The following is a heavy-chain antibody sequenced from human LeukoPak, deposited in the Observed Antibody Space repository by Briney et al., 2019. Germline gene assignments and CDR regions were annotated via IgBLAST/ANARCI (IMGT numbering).Heavy chain of an antibody. Sequence: PSETLSLTCTVSGYSISSGYYWGWIRQPPGKGLEWIGSIYHSGSTYYNPSLKSRVTISVDTSKNQFSLGLTSVTAADTAVYFCARIYLVYYGSESYKYYFDYWGQGMLVTVSS. V-gene: IGHV4-38-2*02. CDR1: GYSISSGYY. D-gene: IGHD3-10*01. CDR2: IYHSGST. J-gene: IGHJ4*02. CDR3: ARIYLVYYGSESYKYYFDY.